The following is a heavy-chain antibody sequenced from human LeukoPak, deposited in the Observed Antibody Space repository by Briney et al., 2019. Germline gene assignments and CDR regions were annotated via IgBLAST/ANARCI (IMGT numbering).Heavy chain of an antibody. CDR2: IYSDNT. V-gene: IGHV3-53*01. D-gene: IGHD4/OR15-4a*01. Sequence: PGGSLRLSCEASGFTFSSYGMGWVRQAPGKGLEWVSFIYSDNTHYSDSVKGRFTISRDNSKNTLYLQMNSLRAEDTAVYYCARRAGAYSHPYDYWGQGTLVTVSS. CDR1: GFTFSSYG. J-gene: IGHJ4*02. CDR3: ARRAGAYSHPYDY.